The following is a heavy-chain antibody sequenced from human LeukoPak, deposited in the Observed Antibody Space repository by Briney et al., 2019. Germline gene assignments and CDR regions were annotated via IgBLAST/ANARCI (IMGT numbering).Heavy chain of an antibody. Sequence: GGSLRLSCAPSEFTVSNYAMSWVRQAPGKGLEWVSSLSDGGGTTYYTDSVKGRFTISRDNAENSLYLQMNSLRAEDTAVYYCARDGDCSGGSCYWNYYYYGMDVWGQGTTVTVSS. V-gene: IGHV3-23*01. J-gene: IGHJ6*02. CDR3: ARDGDCSGGSCYWNYYYYGMDV. CDR2: LSDGGGTT. D-gene: IGHD2-15*01. CDR1: EFTVSNYA.